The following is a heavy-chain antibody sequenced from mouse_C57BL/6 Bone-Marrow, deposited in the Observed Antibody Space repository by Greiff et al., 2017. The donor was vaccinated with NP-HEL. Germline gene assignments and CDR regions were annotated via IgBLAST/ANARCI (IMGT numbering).Heavy chain of an antibody. J-gene: IGHJ3*01. CDR3: ARRDYGSWFAY. CDR2: IDPSDSYT. D-gene: IGHD1-1*02. V-gene: IGHV1-50*01. Sequence: QVQLQQPGAELVKPGASVKLSCKASGYTFTSYWMQWVKQRPGQGLEWIGDIDPSDSYTNYNQKFKGKATLTVDTSSSTASMQLSSLTSEDSAVYYCARRDYGSWFAYWGQGTLVTVSA. CDR1: GYTFTSYW.